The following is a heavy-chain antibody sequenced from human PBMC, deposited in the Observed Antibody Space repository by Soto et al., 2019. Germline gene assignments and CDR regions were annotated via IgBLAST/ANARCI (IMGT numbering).Heavy chain of an antibody. Sequence: QLLQSGGDLVQPGGSLRLSCAVSGLTFPSHAMTWARQAPGKGLEWVSTISESGDRTFYADSVKGRFTISRDNSKYTLFLHLSSMRVEDTAVYYCVPGSSGGGGDDYWGQGSLVTVSS. CDR3: VPGSSGGGGDDY. V-gene: IGHV3-23*01. J-gene: IGHJ4*02. CDR2: ISESGDRT. D-gene: IGHD3-10*01. CDR1: GLTFPSHA.